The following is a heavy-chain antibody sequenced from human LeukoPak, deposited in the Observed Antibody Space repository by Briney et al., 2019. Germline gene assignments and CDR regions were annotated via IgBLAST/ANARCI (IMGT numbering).Heavy chain of an antibody. V-gene: IGHV3-9*03. J-gene: IGHJ4*02. CDR1: GFTFDDYA. D-gene: IGHD3-10*01. Sequence: GRSLRLSCAASGFTFDDYAMHWVRQAPGKGLEWVSSIIWNSGNIVYADSVKGRFTISRDNAKNSLYLQMNSLRAEDMALYYCAKGSEVLLWFGVYFDYWGQGTLVTVSS. CDR2: IIWNSGNI. CDR3: AKGSEVLLWFGVYFDY.